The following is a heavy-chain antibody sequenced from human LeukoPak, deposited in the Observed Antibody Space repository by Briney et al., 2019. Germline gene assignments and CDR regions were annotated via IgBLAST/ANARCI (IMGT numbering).Heavy chain of an antibody. D-gene: IGHD3-10*01. CDR1: GFSLKKYD. Sequence: GGTLRLSCAAAGFSLKKYDVSWVRQAPGKGLEWVSGIRASVGATYYADSVKGRFNISRDNSENTIYQLMNSLRGEDTAIYYCALLGSKLLWRIDYWGQGTLVTVSS. CDR2: IRASVGAT. J-gene: IGHJ4*02. CDR3: ALLGSKLLWRIDY. V-gene: IGHV3-23*01.